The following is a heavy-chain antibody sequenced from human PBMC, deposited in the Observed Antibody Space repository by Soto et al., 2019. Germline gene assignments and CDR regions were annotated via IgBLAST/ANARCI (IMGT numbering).Heavy chain of an antibody. V-gene: IGHV4-34*01. CDR3: AREYGDYGVIDY. CDR1: GGSFSGYY. D-gene: IGHD4-17*01. J-gene: IGHJ4*02. Sequence: QVQLQQWGAGLLKPSETLSLTCAVYGGSFSGYYWSWIRQPPGKGLEWIWEINHSGSTNYNPSLKSRVTISVDPSKNQFSLKLSSVTAAVTAVYYCAREYGDYGVIDYWGQGTLVTVSS. CDR2: INHSGST.